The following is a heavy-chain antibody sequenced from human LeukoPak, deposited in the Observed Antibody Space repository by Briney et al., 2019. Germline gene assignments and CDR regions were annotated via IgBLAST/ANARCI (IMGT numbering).Heavy chain of an antibody. Sequence: GGSLRLSCAASGFTFDDYAMHWVRQAPGKGLEWVSGISWNSGSIGYADSVKGRFTISRDNAKNSLYLQMNSLRAEDTALYYCAKDMGYGSGWFRDAFDIWGQGTMVTVSS. V-gene: IGHV3-9*01. CDR2: ISWNSGSI. CDR1: GFTFDDYA. CDR3: AKDMGYGSGWFRDAFDI. D-gene: IGHD6-19*01. J-gene: IGHJ3*02.